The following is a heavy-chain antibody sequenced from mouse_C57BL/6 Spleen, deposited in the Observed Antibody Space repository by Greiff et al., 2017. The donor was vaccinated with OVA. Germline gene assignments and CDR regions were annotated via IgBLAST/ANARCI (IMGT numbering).Heavy chain of an antibody. J-gene: IGHJ4*01. CDR3: AVDDGYYVGAMDY. V-gene: IGHV1-76*01. CDR1: GYTFTDYY. D-gene: IGHD2-3*01. CDR2: IYPGSGNT. Sequence: QVQLQQSGAELVRPGASVKLSCKASGYTFTDYYINWVKQRPGQGLEWIARIYPGSGNTYYNEKFKGKATLTAEKSSSTAYMQLSSLTSEDSAVYFCAVDDGYYVGAMDYWGQGTSVTVSS.